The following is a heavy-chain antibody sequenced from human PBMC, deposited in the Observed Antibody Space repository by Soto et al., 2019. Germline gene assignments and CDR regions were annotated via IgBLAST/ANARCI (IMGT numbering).Heavy chain of an antibody. CDR2: IYSAGKT. CDR1: GFTVSNSY. J-gene: IGHJ4*02. Sequence: EVQLVESGGGLMQPGGSLRLSCAASGFTVSNSYMSWVRQAPGKGLEWLSVIYSAGKTFYADSVKGRFTVSRDNSRNTLYLQMNSLRAEDTAVYYCATEGIPAATFDYWGQGPLVTVSS. CDR3: ATEGIPAATFDY. V-gene: IGHV3-53*01. D-gene: IGHD2-2*01.